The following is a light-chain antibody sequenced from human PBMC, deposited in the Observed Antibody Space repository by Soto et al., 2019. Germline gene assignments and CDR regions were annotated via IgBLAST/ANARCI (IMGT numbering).Light chain of an antibody. Sequence: QSALTQPASVSGSPGQSITISCTGTSSDVGGYNYVSWYQHHPDKAPKLMIYDVSNRPSGVSNRFSGSKSGNTASLTISGLQAEDEADHYCSSYTSSSTRVVFGGGTKLTVL. J-gene: IGLJ3*02. V-gene: IGLV2-14*03. CDR3: SSYTSSSTRVV. CDR1: SSDVGGYNY. CDR2: DVS.